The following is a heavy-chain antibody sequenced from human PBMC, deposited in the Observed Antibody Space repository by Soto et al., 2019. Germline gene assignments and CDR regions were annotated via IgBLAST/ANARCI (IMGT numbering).Heavy chain of an antibody. Sequence: VGSLRLSCAASGFTFSIYAMSWVRQAPGKGLEWVSTISASGGYTYYADSVKGRVTVSRDNPKNTLYLQMNSLRAEDTAVYYCARGSRASGFDYWGQGTQVTVSS. CDR3: ARGSRASGFDY. CDR2: ISASGGYT. CDR1: GFTFSIYA. J-gene: IGHJ4*02. D-gene: IGHD2-2*01. V-gene: IGHV3-23*01.